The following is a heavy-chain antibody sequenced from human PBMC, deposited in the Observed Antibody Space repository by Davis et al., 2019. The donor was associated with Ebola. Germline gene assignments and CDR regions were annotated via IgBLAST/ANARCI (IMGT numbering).Heavy chain of an antibody. V-gene: IGHV1-69*13. J-gene: IGHJ6*03. Sequence: SVKVSCKASGGTFSSYAISWVRQAPGQGLEWMGGIIPIFGTANYAQKFQGRVTITADESTSTAYMELSSLRSEDTAVYYCARDLGHCSSTSCNYYYYMDVWGKGTTVTVSS. CDR2: IIPIFGTA. CDR3: ARDLGHCSSTSCNYYYYMDV. CDR1: GGTFSSYA. D-gene: IGHD2-2*01.